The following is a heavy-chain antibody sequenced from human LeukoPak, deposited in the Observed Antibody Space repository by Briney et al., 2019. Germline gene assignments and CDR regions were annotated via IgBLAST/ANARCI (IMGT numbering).Heavy chain of an antibody. CDR1: GYTFTDYY. V-gene: IGHV1-69-2*01. CDR2: VDPADGEA. CDR3: VTEGYCYVH. J-gene: IGHJ4*02. Sequence: GATVKVSCKASGYTFTDYYMHWVQQAPGKGLEWMGRVDPADGEAAYAEKFQGRVIITADASRDTAYMELTSLRSEDTAICYCVTEGYCYVHWGQGTLVTVSS. D-gene: IGHD3-10*02.